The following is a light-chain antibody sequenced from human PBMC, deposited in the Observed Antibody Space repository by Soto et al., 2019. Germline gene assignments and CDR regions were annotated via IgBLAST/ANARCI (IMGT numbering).Light chain of an antibody. CDR1: SSDVGAYNY. Sequence: QSVLTQPASVSGSPGQSITISCTGTSSDVGAYNYVSWYQQHPGKAPKLMIHEVSNRPSGVSNRFSGSKSANTASLTISGLQAGDEADYYCSSYTSSSTWLFGGGTQLTVL. CDR2: EVS. CDR3: SSYTSSSTWL. V-gene: IGLV2-14*03. J-gene: IGLJ3*02.